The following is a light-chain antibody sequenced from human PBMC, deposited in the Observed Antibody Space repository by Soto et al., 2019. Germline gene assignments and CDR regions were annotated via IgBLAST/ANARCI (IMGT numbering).Light chain of an antibody. Sequence: EIVLTQSPGTLSLSPGERATLSCRASQSVSSSYLAWYQQKPGQAPRLLIYDASSRATGIPDRFSGSGSGTDFTLTSSRLEPEDFAVYYCQQYGRSPRTFGQGTKVEIK. CDR3: QQYGRSPRT. J-gene: IGKJ1*01. V-gene: IGKV3-20*01. CDR2: DAS. CDR1: QSVSSSY.